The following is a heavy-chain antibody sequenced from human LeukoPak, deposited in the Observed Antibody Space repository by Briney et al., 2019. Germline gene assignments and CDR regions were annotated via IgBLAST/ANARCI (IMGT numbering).Heavy chain of an antibody. D-gene: IGHD3-10*01. CDR1: GFTFDDYA. CDR3: AKEYYYGSGTLGY. V-gene: IGHV3-43D*04. CDR2: ISWDGGSI. J-gene: IGHJ4*02. Sequence: PGGSLRLSCAASGFTFDDYAMHWVRQAPGKGLEWVSLISWDGGSIHYADSVKGRFTISRDNSKNSLYLQMNSLRAEDTALYYCAKEYYYGSGTLGYWGQGTLVTVSS.